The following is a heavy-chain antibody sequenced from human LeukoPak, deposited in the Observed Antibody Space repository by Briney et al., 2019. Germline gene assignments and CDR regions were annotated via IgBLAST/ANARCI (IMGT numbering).Heavy chain of an antibody. CDR2: IYYSGST. V-gene: IGHV4-59*01. D-gene: IGHD3-16*01. J-gene: IGHJ5*02. Sequence: TLSLTCPVSGGSISSYYWNWIRQPPGKGLEWIGYIYYSGSTNYNPSLKSRVTISVDTSKNQFSLNLTSVTAADTAVYYCARFTPQGYGWGGYNRFDPWGQGTLVTVSS. CDR1: GGSISSYY. CDR3: ARFTPQGYGWGGYNRFDP.